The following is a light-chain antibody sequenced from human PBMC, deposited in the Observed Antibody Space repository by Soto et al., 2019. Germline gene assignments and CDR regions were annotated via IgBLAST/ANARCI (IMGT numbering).Light chain of an antibody. J-gene: IGLJ1*01. CDR1: SSNIGTGFD. CDR3: QTSDSGLFGLI. Sequence: QSVLTQPPSVSAAPRQKVTISCSGSSSNIGTGFDVHWYRHFPGAAPKLLLSGTSHRPSGVPDRFSGSKSGTSASLAITGLQADDEADYYCQTSDSGLFGLIFGTGTKLTVL. CDR2: GTS. V-gene: IGLV1-40*01.